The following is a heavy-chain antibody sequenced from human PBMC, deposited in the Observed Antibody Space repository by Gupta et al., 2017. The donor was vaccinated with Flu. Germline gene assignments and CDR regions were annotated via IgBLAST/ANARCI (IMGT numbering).Heavy chain of an antibody. D-gene: IGHD3-22*01. J-gene: IGHJ4*02. CDR1: GFTFPTYG. V-gene: IGHV3-30*03. CDR3: ARGRFDSSGYYTYYFDY. Sequence: QVQLVESGGGVVQPGRSLRLSCSASGFTFPTYGMHWVRQAPGKGLEWVALISYDGNGKFYADSVKGRFTISRDNSKDTLYLQMDSLRAEDTAVYYCARGRFDSSGYYTYYFDYWGQGTLVTVSS. CDR2: ISYDGNGK.